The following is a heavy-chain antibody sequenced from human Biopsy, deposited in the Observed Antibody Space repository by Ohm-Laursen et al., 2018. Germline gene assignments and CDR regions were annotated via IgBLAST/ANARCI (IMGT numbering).Heavy chain of an antibody. CDR2: VYHTGST. D-gene: IGHD5-12*01. CDR1: GDSISSYY. Sequence: GTLSLTCTVSGDSISSYYWSWIRQPPGKGLEWIGYVYHTGSTYYNPSLKSRLSIAIDTSKNQFSVSLRSVTAADTAVYYCARADMVTTIVDYWGQGTLVTVSS. V-gene: IGHV4-59*12. J-gene: IGHJ4*02. CDR3: ARADMVTTIVDY.